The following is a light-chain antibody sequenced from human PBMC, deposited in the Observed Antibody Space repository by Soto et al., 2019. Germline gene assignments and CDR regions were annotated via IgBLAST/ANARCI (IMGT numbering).Light chain of an antibody. CDR1: QSVSSN. V-gene: IGKV3-15*01. CDR3: QQYNSYPWT. CDR2: GAS. J-gene: IGKJ1*01. Sequence: EIVLTQSPATLSLSPGERSTLSCSASQSVSSNLAWYQQKPGQAPRLLIYGASTRATGIPARFSGSGSGTEFTLTISSLQPDDFATYYCQQYNSYPWTFGQGTKVDIK.